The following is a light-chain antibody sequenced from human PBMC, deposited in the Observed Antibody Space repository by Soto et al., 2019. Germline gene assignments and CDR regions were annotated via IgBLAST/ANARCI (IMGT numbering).Light chain of an antibody. CDR2: AAS. Sequence: DIQMTQSPSSLSASVGDRVTITCRASQSISNYLNWDQHKPGQAPNLLIYAASSLHSGVPSRFSGSGSGTDFTLTISSLQPEDFATYYCQQSYSTPTFGGGTKVDIK. J-gene: IGKJ4*01. CDR1: QSISNY. CDR3: QQSYSTPT. V-gene: IGKV1-39*01.